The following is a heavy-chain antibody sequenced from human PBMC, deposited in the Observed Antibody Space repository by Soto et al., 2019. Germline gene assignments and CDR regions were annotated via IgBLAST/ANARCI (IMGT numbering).Heavy chain of an antibody. J-gene: IGHJ4*02. CDR3: AARVSVAGPAIDY. V-gene: IGHV1-69*13. CDR2: IIPIYGAA. CDR1: GGTFSSYA. Sequence: GASVKVSCKDSGGTFSSYATSWVRQAPGQGLEWMGGIIPIYGAASYAQKFQDRVSITADGSTNTVYMELSSLTSEDTALYYCAARVSVAGPAIDYWGQGTRVTVSS. D-gene: IGHD6-19*01.